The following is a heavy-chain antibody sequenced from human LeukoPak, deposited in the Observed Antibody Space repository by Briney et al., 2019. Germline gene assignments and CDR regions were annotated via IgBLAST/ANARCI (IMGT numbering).Heavy chain of an antibody. CDR3: ARVKRIYCSGGSCYWFDY. CDR1: GGSFSGYY. Sequence: SETLSLACAVYGGSFSGYYWSWIRQPPGKGLEWIGEINHSGSTNYNPSLKSRVNISVDTSKNQFSLKLSFVTAADTAVYYCARVKRIYCSGGSCYWFDYWGQGTLITVSS. J-gene: IGHJ4*02. D-gene: IGHD2-15*01. V-gene: IGHV4-34*01. CDR2: INHSGST.